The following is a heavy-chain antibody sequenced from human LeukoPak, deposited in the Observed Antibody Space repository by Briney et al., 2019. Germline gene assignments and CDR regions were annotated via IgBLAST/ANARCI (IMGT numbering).Heavy chain of an antibody. V-gene: IGHV3-23*01. CDR2: ISGSGGST. D-gene: IGHD6-19*01. Sequence: TGGSLRLPCAASGFTFSSYAMSWVRQAPGKGLEWVSAISGSGGSTYYADSVKGRFTISRDNSKNTLYLQMNSLRAEDTAVYYCAKSIAVAGRAKDNAFDIWGQGTMVTVSS. CDR1: GFTFSSYA. CDR3: AKSIAVAGRAKDNAFDI. J-gene: IGHJ3*02.